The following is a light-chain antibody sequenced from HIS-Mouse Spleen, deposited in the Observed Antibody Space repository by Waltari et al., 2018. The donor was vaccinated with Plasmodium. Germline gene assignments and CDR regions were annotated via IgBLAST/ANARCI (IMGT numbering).Light chain of an antibody. V-gene: IGLV2-11*01. J-gene: IGLJ2*01. CDR2: DVS. CDR3: CSYAGSYTLV. CDR1: SSDVGVYNF. Sequence: QSALTQPRSVSGSPGQSVTISCTGTSSDVGVYNFVSWYQQHPGKAPKLMIYDVSKRPSGVPDRFSGSKSGNTASLTISGLQAEDEADYYGCSYAGSYTLVFGGGTKLTVL.